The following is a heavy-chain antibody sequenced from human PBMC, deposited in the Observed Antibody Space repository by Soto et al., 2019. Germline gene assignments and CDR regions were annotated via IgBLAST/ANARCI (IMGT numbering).Heavy chain of an antibody. CDR3: AHRRPWSSDWKSGWFDP. CDR2: IYWDDDK. D-gene: IGHD1-1*01. J-gene: IGHJ5*02. V-gene: IGHV2-5*02. CDR1: GFSISTSGVG. Sequence: QITLKESGPALVNPTQTLTLTCTFSGFSISTSGVGVGWIRQPPGKALEWLAVIYWDDDKRYSPSLKSRLTVTQDLSKTHVVLTMTNMDPVDTATHFCAHRRPWSSDWKSGWFDPWGQGTLVTVSS.